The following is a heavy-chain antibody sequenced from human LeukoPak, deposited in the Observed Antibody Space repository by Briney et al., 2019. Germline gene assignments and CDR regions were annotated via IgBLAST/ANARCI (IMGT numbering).Heavy chain of an antibody. V-gene: IGHV4-34*01. CDR2: INHSGST. Sequence: KPSETLSLTCTVSGASIRSYFWSWIRQPPGKGLEWIGEINHSGSTNYNPSLKSRVTISVDTSKNQFSLKLSSVTAADTAVYYCAISVDMLPRRDYYFDYWGQGTLVTVSS. J-gene: IGHJ4*02. CDR1: GASIRSYF. CDR3: AISVDMLPRRDYYFDY. D-gene: IGHD2-8*01.